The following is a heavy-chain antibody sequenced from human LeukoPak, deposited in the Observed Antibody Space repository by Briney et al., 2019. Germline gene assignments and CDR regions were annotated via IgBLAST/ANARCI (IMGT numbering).Heavy chain of an antibody. Sequence: PGGSLRLSCAASGFTFSSYAMSWVRQAPGKGLEWVSVAYIAGSTYYADSLKVRFTISRDNSKNTLYLQMTILRAEDTAVYYCAGGEKGFFYMDVWGKGTTVTVSS. V-gene: IGHV3-53*01. J-gene: IGHJ6*03. CDR2: AYIAGST. CDR1: GFTFSSYA. D-gene: IGHD3-16*01. CDR3: AGGEKGFFYMDV.